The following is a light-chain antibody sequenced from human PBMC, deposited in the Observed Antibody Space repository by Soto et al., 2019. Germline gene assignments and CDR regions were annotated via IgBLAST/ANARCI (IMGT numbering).Light chain of an antibody. Sequence: EIVMTQTPLSLPVTRGESTSISCRSSQSLLDSDDGNTYLDWYLQKPGQSPQLLIYTVSYRASGVPDRFSGSGSGTDFTLKISRVEAEDVGVYYCMQRIEFPLTFGGGTKVDIK. J-gene: IGKJ4*01. CDR3: MQRIEFPLT. CDR2: TVS. V-gene: IGKV2-40*01. CDR1: QSLLDSDDGNTY.